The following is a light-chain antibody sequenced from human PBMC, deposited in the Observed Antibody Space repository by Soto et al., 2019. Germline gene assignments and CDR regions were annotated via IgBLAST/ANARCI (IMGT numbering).Light chain of an antibody. V-gene: IGKV3-11*01. CDR1: QSVSSY. CDR2: DAS. Sequence: IVMTQSPATLSLSPGERATLACRASQSVSSYLAWYQQKPGQAPRLLIYDASNRATAIPARFSGSGSGTDFTLTISSLEPEDFAVYYCQQRSNWPSFGTGTKVDIK. CDR3: QQRSNWPS. J-gene: IGKJ3*01.